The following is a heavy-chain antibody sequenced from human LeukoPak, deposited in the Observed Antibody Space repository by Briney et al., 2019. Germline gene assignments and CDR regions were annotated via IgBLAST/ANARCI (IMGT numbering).Heavy chain of an antibody. CDR1: GFTFDDYA. D-gene: IGHD2/OR15-2a*01. CDR3: ARGEFGDYYYFYMDV. V-gene: IGHV3-9*01. Sequence: GGSLRLSCAASGFTFDDYAMHWVRQAPGKGLEWVSGISWNSGSIGYADSVKGRFTISRDNAKNSLYLQMNSLRAEDTALYYCARGEFGDYYYFYMDVWVKGTTVTVSS. CDR2: ISWNSGSI. J-gene: IGHJ6*03.